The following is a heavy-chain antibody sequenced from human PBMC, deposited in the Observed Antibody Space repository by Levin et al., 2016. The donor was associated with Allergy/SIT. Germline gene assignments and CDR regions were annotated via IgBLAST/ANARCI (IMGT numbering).Heavy chain of an antibody. D-gene: IGHD2-2*01. Sequence: SETLSLTCTVSSASLSRYSWTWIRQPAGKGLEWIGRINTSGSSKYNPSLTSRVTMSVDTSQNQFSLTLRSVTAADTAVYYCARGVSRALTFDYWGQGTLVTVSS. J-gene: IGHJ4*02. CDR2: INTSGSS. CDR3: ARGVSRALTFDY. CDR1: SASLSRYS. V-gene: IGHV4-4*07.